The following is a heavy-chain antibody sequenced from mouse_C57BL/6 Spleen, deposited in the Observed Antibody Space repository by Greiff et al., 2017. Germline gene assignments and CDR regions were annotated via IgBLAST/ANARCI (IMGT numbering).Heavy chain of an antibody. D-gene: IGHD1-1*01. Sequence: EVQLQQSGPELVKPEASVKMSCKASGYTFTDYNMHWVKQSHGKSLEWIGYINPNNGGTSYNQKFKGKATLTVNKSSSTAYMELRSLTSEDSAVYYCARGDFYYYGSSWYFDVWGTGTTVTVSS. V-gene: IGHV1-22*01. CDR2: INPNNGGT. J-gene: IGHJ1*03. CDR1: GYTFTDYN. CDR3: ARGDFYYYGSSWYFDV.